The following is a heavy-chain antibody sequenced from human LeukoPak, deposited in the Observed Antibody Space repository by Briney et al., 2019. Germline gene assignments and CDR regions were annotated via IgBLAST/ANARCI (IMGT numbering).Heavy chain of an antibody. J-gene: IGHJ4*02. D-gene: IGHD6-19*01. Sequence: GSLRLSCAASGFTFNNYAMHWVRQAPGKGLEWVAVISYDGSNKYYADSVKGRFTISRDNSKNTLYLQMDSLRAEDTAVYYCARPKQWSIDYWGQGTLVTVSS. CDR2: ISYDGSNK. CDR3: ARPKQWSIDY. CDR1: GFTFNNYA. V-gene: IGHV3-30-3*01.